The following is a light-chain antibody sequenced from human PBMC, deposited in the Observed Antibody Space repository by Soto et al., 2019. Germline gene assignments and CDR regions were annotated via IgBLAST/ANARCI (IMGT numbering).Light chain of an antibody. Sequence: QSVLTQSPSASASLGASVKLTCTLSSGHSSYAIAWHQQQPEKGPRYLMKLNSDGSHSKGDGIPDRFSGSSSGAERYLTNANFQSEDEADSYCQTWGTGIVVFGGGTELTVL. V-gene: IGLV4-69*01. CDR2: LNSDGSH. CDR1: SGHSSYA. CDR3: QTWGTGIVV. J-gene: IGLJ2*01.